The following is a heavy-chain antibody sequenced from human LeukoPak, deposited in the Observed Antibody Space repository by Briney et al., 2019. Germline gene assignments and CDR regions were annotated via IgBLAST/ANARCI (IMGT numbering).Heavy chain of an antibody. D-gene: IGHD2-21*01. V-gene: IGHV4-34*01. Sequence: SETLSLTCAVYGGSFSGYYWSWIRQPPGKGLEWIGEINHSGSTNYNPSLKGRVTISVDTSKNQFSLKLSSVTAADTAVYYCATEPAGSGPLIFDYWGQGTLVTVSS. J-gene: IGHJ4*02. CDR3: ATEPAGSGPLIFDY. CDR2: INHSGST. CDR1: GGSFSGYY.